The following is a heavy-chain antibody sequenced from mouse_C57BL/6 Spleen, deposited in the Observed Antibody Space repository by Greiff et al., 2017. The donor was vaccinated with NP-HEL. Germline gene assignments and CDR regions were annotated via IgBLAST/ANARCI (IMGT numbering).Heavy chain of an antibody. D-gene: IGHD2-3*01. CDR2: IWRGGST. Sequence: VQLQQSGPGLVQPSQSLSITCTVSGFSLTSYGVHWVRQSPGKGLEWLGVIWRGGSTDYNAAFMSRLSITKDNSKSQVFFKMNSLQADDTAIYYCAKKGDGYYDYFDYWGQGTTLTVSS. V-gene: IGHV2-5*01. J-gene: IGHJ2*01. CDR3: AKKGDGYYDYFDY. CDR1: GFSLTSYG.